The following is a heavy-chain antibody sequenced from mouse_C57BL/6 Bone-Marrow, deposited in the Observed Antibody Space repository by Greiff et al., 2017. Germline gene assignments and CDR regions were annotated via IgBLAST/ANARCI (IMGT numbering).Heavy chain of an antibody. CDR1: GYTFTDYE. Sequence: QVQLQQSGAELVRPGASVTLSCKASGYTFTDYEMHWVKQTPVHGLEWIGAIDPETGGTAYNQKFKGKAILTADKSSSTAYMELRSLTSEDSAVYYCTTYYGSSFLDYWGQGTTLTVSS. CDR2: IDPETGGT. CDR3: TTYYGSSFLDY. J-gene: IGHJ2*01. D-gene: IGHD1-1*01. V-gene: IGHV1-15*01.